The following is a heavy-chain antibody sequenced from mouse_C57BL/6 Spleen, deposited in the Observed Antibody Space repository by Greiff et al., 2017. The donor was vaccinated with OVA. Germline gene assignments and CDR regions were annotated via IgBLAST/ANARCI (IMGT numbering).Heavy chain of an antibody. CDR3: ARDGGQLRLEYFDD. Sequence: EVQVVESGGGLVKPGGSLKLSCAASGFTFSSYAMSWVRQTPEKRLEWVATISDGGSYTYYPDNVKGRFTISRDNAKNNLYLQMSHLKSEDTAMYDCARDGGQLRLEYFDDWGQGTTLTVSS. D-gene: IGHD3-2*02. J-gene: IGHJ2*01. CDR1: GFTFSSYA. CDR2: ISDGGSYT. V-gene: IGHV5-4*01.